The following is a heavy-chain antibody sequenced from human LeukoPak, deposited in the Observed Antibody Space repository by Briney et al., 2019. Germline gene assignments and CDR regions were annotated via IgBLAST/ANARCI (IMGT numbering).Heavy chain of an antibody. CDR1: GFTLSSYS. CDR3: ARDRYDRSGYYDY. V-gene: IGHV3-21*01. Sequence: GGSLRLSCAASGFTLSSYSMNWVRQAPGKGLEWVSSISSSSSYIHYTDSVKGRFTISRDNTKKSLYLQMNSRRAEDTAVYYCARDRYDRSGYYDYWGQGTLVTVSS. J-gene: IGHJ4*02. CDR2: ISSSSSYI. D-gene: IGHD3-22*01.